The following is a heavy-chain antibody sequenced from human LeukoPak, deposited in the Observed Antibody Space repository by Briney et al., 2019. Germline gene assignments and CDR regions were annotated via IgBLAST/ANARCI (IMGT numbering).Heavy chain of an antibody. CDR3: ARKMGPVPAAIRFGYYYYMDA. V-gene: IGHV1-8*03. Sequence: ASVKVSCKASGYTFTSYDINWVRQATGQGLEWMGWMNPNSGNTDYAQKFKGRVTITRNTSISTAYMELSSLRSEDTAVYYCARKMGPVPAAIRFGYYYYMDAWGKGTTVTVSS. CDR2: MNPNSGNT. D-gene: IGHD2-2*02. CDR1: GYTFTSYD. J-gene: IGHJ6*03.